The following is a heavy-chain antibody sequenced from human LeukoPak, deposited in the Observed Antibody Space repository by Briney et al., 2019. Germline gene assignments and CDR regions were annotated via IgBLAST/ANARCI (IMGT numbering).Heavy chain of an antibody. CDR1: GGSFSGYY. D-gene: IGHD2-15*01. Sequence: SETLSLTCAVYGGSFSGYYLTWIRQPPGKGLHWIGEINHSGSTNYNPSLKSRVTISVDTSKKQFSLKLTSVTAADTAVYYCARRGYCSGGSCYPSYFDSWGQGTLVTVSS. CDR2: INHSGST. V-gene: IGHV4-34*01. CDR3: ARRGYCSGGSCYPSYFDS. J-gene: IGHJ4*02.